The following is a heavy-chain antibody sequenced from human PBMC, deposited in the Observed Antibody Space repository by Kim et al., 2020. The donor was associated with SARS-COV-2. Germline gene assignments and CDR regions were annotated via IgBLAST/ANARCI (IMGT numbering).Heavy chain of an antibody. J-gene: IGHJ6*02. CDR3: AKDLSRMPSDXXXWYXDYYYXXXXXV. CDR1: GFTFSSYG. V-gene: IGHV3-30*18. CDR2: ISYDGSNK. Sequence: GGSLRLSCAASGFTFSSYGMHWVRQAPGKGLEWVAVISYDGSNKYYADSVKGRFTISRDNSKNTLYLQMNSLRAEDTAVYYCAKDLSRMPSDXXXWYXDYYYXXXXXVWGQGTTXXISS. D-gene: IGHD2-2*01.